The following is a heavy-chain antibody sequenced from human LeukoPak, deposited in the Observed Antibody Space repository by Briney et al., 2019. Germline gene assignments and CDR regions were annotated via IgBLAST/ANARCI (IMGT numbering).Heavy chain of an antibody. CDR2: IYSGGTT. D-gene: IGHD6-19*01. Sequence: GGSLRLSCAASGFTVSNNYLSWVRQAPGTGLEWVSVIYSGGTTYYAGSVKGRFTISRDNSKNTLYLQMNSLRAEDTAVYYCAKAEAVAGTFDSWGQGALVTVFS. CDR1: GFTVSNNY. V-gene: IGHV3-53*01. CDR3: AKAEAVAGTFDS. J-gene: IGHJ4*02.